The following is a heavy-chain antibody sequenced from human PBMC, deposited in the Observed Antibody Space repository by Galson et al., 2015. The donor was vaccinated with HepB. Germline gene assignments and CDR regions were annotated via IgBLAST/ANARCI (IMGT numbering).Heavy chain of an antibody. Sequence: SLRLSCAASGFTFGDYAMSWFRQAPGKGLEWVGFIRSKAYGGTTEYAASVKGRFTISRDDSKSIAYLQMNSLKTEDTAVYYCTKSRFLEWLFTVDYWGQGTLVTVSS. V-gene: IGHV3-49*03. CDR2: IRSKAYGGTT. J-gene: IGHJ4*02. CDR1: GFTFGDYA. CDR3: TKSRFLEWLFTVDY. D-gene: IGHD3-3*01.